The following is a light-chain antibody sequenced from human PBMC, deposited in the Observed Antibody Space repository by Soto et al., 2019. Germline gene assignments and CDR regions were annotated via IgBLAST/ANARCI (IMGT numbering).Light chain of an antibody. CDR3: CSYAGSYTWI. Sequence: QSVLTQPRSVSGSPGQSVTISCTGTGSDVGAYKYVSWYQQHPGKAPKFIIYDVSERPSGVPDRFSGSKSGDTASLTISGLQVEDEADYYCCSYAGSYTWIFGSGTKLTVL. V-gene: IGLV2-11*01. J-gene: IGLJ1*01. CDR1: GSDVGAYKY. CDR2: DVS.